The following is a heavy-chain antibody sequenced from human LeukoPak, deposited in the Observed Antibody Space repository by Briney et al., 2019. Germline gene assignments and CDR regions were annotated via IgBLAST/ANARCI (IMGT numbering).Heavy chain of an antibody. CDR1: GASVSSYY. V-gene: IGHV4-59*02. Sequence: SETLSLTCTVSGASVSSYYWSWIRQPPGKGLEWIGYVYHSGITHYNPSLKSRVTISVDTSKNQFSLKLTSVTAADTAVYYCASGPYPAAGTDHQFDYWGQGTLVTVFS. J-gene: IGHJ4*02. CDR3: ASGPYPAAGTDHQFDY. D-gene: IGHD6-13*01. CDR2: VYHSGIT.